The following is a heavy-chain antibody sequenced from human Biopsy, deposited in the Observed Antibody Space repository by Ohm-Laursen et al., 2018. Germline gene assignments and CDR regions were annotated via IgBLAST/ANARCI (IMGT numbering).Heavy chain of an antibody. V-gene: IGHV4-39*01. CDR2: IRNT. J-gene: IGHJ5*02. D-gene: IGHD3-22*01. CDR1: GDSISSSTYY. Sequence: SDTLSLTWSVSGDSISSSTYYWGWIRQPPGKGLEWIGTIRNTYFRTSLKSRVTMSVDTSKNQFSLKLNSVTAADTAVYYCARDYDTSGYYYVSWGQGTLVTVSS. CDR3: ARDYDTSGYYYVS.